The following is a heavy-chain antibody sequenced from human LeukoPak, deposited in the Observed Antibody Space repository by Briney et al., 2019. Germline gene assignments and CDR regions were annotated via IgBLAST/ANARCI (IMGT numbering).Heavy chain of an antibody. Sequence: SHTLSLTCTVSGGSVSSGSYHWSWIPEPPVKGLERSGDIYYSGSTSYNLSLKSRVTISVDTSKNQFSLKLSSVTAADTALYYCARDGYDILTGYYTGYFDLWGRGTLVTVSS. D-gene: IGHD3-9*01. J-gene: IGHJ2*01. CDR2: IYYSGST. V-gene: IGHV4-61*01. CDR1: GGSVSSGSYH. CDR3: ARDGYDILTGYYTGYFDL.